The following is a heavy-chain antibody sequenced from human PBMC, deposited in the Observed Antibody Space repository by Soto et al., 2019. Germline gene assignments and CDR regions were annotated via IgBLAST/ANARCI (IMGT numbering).Heavy chain of an antibody. Sequence: PSETLSLTCAVYGGSFSGYYWTWIRQPPGTGLEWIGEINHSGRTNSNPSLKSRVTISVDTSKNQFSLKLSSVTAADTAVYYCARRYGASFDYWGQGTLVTVSS. J-gene: IGHJ4*02. D-gene: IGHD4-17*01. V-gene: IGHV4-34*01. CDR2: INHSGRT. CDR1: GGSFSGYY. CDR3: ARRYGASFDY.